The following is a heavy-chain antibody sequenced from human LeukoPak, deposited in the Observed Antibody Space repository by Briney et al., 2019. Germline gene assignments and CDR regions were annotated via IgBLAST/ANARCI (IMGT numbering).Heavy chain of an antibody. Sequence: TSETLSLTCTVSGGSISSYYWSWIRQPPGKGLEWIGYIYDSGSTNYNPSLKSRVTISVDTSKNQFSLKLSSVTAADTAVYYCARLGYGDYDIDYWGQGTPVTVSS. D-gene: IGHD4-17*01. CDR2: IYDSGST. V-gene: IGHV4-59*08. CDR1: GGSISSYY. J-gene: IGHJ4*02. CDR3: ARLGYGDYDIDY.